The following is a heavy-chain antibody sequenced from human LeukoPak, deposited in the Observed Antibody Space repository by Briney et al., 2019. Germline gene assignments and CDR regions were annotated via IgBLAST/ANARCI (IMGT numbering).Heavy chain of an antibody. CDR3: VKRAPPHSDSDYFDY. J-gene: IGHJ4*02. Sequence: PGGSLRLSCAASGITFSNYGMGWVRQAAGKGLEWVSGISGSGDFAYYADSVKGRFTISRDNSKNTLSLQMNSLRDEDTAVYYCVKRAPPHSDSDYFDYWGQGTLVTVSS. CDR1: GITFSNYG. D-gene: IGHD5-12*01. CDR2: ISGSGDFA. V-gene: IGHV3-23*01.